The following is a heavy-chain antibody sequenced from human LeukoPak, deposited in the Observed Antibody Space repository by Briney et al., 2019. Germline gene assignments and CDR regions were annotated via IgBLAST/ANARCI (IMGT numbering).Heavy chain of an antibody. CDR2: ISGCGGST. Sequence: GGSLRLSCAASGFTFSSYAMSWVHQAPGKGLEWVSAISGCGGSTYYADSVKGRFTISRDNSKNTLYLQMNSLRAEDTAVYYCAKVDYDFWSGYYLKQNDAFDIWGQGTMVTVSS. CDR3: AKVDYDFWSGYYLKQNDAFDI. CDR1: GFTFSSYA. V-gene: IGHV3-23*01. D-gene: IGHD3-3*01. J-gene: IGHJ3*02.